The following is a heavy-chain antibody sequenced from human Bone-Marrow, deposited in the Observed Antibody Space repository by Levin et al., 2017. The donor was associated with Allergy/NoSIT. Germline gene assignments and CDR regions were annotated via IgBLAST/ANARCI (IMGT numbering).Heavy chain of an antibody. Sequence: SCAASGFTFSSYWMTWVRQAPGKGLEWVANIKQDGSEKYYVDSVRGRFTFSRDNAKNSLYLQMNSLTAEDTAVYYCTNTIFGGGLLEGYWGQGTLVTVSS. CDR1: GFTFSSYW. D-gene: IGHD3-3*01. V-gene: IGHV3-7*03. CDR2: IKQDGSEK. CDR3: TNTIFGGGLLEGY. J-gene: IGHJ4*02.